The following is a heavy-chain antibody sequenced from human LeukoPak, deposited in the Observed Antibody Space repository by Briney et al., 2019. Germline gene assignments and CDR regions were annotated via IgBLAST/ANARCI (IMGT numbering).Heavy chain of an antibody. CDR2: ISWNSGSI. J-gene: IGHJ3*02. CDR3: AKELRITMVREALDAFDI. CDR1: GFTFDDYA. Sequence: PGRSLRLSCAASGFTFDDYAMHWVRQAPGKGLEWVSGISWNSGSIGYADSVKGRFTISRDNAKNSPYLQMNSLRAEDTALYYCAKELRITMVREALDAFDIWGQGTMVTVSS. V-gene: IGHV3-9*01. D-gene: IGHD3-10*01.